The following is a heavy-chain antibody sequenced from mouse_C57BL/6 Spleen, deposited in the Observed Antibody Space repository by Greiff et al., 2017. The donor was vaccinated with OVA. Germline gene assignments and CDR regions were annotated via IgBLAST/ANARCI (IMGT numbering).Heavy chain of an antibody. Sequence: QVQLQQSGPGLVQPSQSLSITCTASGFSLTSYGVHWVRQSPGKGLEWLGVIWGGGSTDYNAAFMSRLSITKENSNSQVFFKMNSLQADDTARYCGDKGGGSAYWYFDVWGTGTTVTVSS. D-gene: IGHD1-1*01. V-gene: IGHV2-5*01. CDR2: IWGGGST. J-gene: IGHJ1*03. CDR1: GFSLTSYG. CDR3: DKGGGSAYWYFDV.